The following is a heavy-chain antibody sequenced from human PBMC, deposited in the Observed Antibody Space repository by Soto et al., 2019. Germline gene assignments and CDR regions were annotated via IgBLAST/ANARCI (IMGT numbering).Heavy chain of an antibody. CDR2: IYYSGST. V-gene: IGHV4-39*01. J-gene: IGHJ6*02. CDR1: GGSISSSSYY. D-gene: IGHD5-18*01. Sequence: PSETLSLTCTVSGGSISSSSYYWGWIRQPPGKGLEWIGSIYYSGSTYYNPSLKSRVTISVDTSKNQFSLKLSSVAAADTSVYYCARHSAVGYSYGSGYYGMDVWGQGTTVT. CDR3: ARHSAVGYSYGSGYYGMDV.